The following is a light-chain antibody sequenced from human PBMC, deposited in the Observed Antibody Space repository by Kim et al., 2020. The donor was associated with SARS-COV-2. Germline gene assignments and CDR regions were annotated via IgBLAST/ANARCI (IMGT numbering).Light chain of an antibody. V-gene: IGKV1-5*03. CDR1: ENIDSW. Sequence: ASVGDRVFITCRASENIDSWLAWYQHKPGKAPKLLIYKASNLESGVPSRFSASGFGTDFTLTISSLQPDDFATYYCQHFNRYSWTFGQGTKVDIK. J-gene: IGKJ1*01. CDR2: KAS. CDR3: QHFNRYSWT.